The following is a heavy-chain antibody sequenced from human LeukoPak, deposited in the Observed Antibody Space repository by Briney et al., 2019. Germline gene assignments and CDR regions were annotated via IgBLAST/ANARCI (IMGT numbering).Heavy chain of an antibody. V-gene: IGHV3-21*01. CDR1: GFIFSSYS. CDR3: ARAGVVGRGGLDY. D-gene: IGHD3-3*01. CDR2: ISSSSTYI. J-gene: IGHJ4*02. Sequence: GGSLRLSCAPSGFIFSSYSLNWVRQAPGKGLEWVSSISSSSTYIYYADSVKGRFTISRDNAENSLFLQMNSLRDDDTAVYYCARAGVVGRGGLDYWGQGTLVTVSS.